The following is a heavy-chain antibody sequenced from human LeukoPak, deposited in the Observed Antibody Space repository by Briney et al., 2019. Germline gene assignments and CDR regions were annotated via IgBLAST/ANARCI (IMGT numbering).Heavy chain of an antibody. CDR3: AGELLGLSFDY. J-gene: IGHJ4*02. CDR1: GFTFSSYS. D-gene: IGHD3-10*01. V-gene: IGHV3-48*01. Sequence: TGGSLRLSCAASGFTFSSYSMIWVRQAPGKGLEWVSYISSSSSTIYYADSVKGRFTISRDNAKNSLYLQMNSLRAEDTAVYYCAGELLGLSFDYWGQGTLVTVSS. CDR2: ISSSSSTI.